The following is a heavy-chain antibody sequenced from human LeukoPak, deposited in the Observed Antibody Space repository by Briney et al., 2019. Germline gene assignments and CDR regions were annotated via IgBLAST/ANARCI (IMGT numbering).Heavy chain of an antibody. V-gene: IGHV4-34*01. CDR2: INHSGST. J-gene: IGHJ5*02. CDR1: GGSFSGYY. Sequence: SETLSLTCAVYGGSFSGYYWSWIRQPPGKGLEWIGEINHSGSTNYNPSLKSRVTISVDRSKNQFSLKLSSVTAADTAVYYCAREGGGNWFDPWGQGTLVTVSS. CDR3: AREGGGNWFDP.